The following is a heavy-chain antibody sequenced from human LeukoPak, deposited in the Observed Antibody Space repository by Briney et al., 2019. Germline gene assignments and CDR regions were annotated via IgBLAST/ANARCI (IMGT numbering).Heavy chain of an antibody. CDR3: AREDIVVVVAAITDAFDI. V-gene: IGHV3-7*01. CDR2: IKQDGSEK. CDR1: EFTVSSNH. J-gene: IGHJ3*02. Sequence: GGSLRLSCAASEFTVSSNHMSWVRQAPGKGLEWVANIKQDGSEKYYVDSVKGRFTISRDNAKNSLYLQMNSLRAEDTAVYYCAREDIVVVVAAITDAFDIWGQGTMVTVSS. D-gene: IGHD2-15*01.